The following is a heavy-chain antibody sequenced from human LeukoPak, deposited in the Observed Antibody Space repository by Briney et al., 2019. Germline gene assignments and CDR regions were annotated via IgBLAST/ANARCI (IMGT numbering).Heavy chain of an antibody. CDR2: MNPNSGNT. CDR1: GYTFTSYD. Sequence: ASVKVSCKASGYTFTSYDINWVRQATGQGLEWMGWMNPNSGNTGYAQKFQGRVTMTRNTSISTAYMELSSLRSEETAVYYCARVSEERRGYSSSWPYWYFDLWGRGTLVTVSS. CDR3: ARVSEERRGYSSSWPYWYFDL. V-gene: IGHV1-8*01. J-gene: IGHJ2*01. D-gene: IGHD6-13*01.